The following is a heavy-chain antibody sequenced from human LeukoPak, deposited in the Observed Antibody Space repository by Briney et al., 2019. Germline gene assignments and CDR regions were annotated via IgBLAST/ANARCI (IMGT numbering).Heavy chain of an antibody. J-gene: IGHJ4*02. CDR1: GYTFTNYY. CDR2: INPSGGGT. D-gene: IGHD5-18*01. Sequence: ASVKVSCKASGYTFTNYYIHWVRQAPGQGPEWMGIINPSGGGTNYAQKFQDRVTMTRDTSTSTVYMELSSLRSDDTAVYYCAREIGPRQLHLWGAAFDFWGQGTLVTVSS. CDR3: AREIGPRQLHLWGAAFDF. V-gene: IGHV1-46*01.